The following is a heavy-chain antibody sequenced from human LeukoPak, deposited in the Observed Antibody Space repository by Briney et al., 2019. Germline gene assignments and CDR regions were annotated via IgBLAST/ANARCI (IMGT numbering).Heavy chain of an antibody. J-gene: IGHJ4*02. CDR3: ARDGVRLPLDY. Sequence: SQTLSLTRTVSGGSISSGDYYWSWIRQPPGKGLEWIGYIYYSGSTYYNPSLKSRVTISVDTSKNQFSLKLSSVTAADTAVYYCARDGVRLPLDYWGQGTLVTVSS. CDR1: GGSISSGDYY. CDR2: IYYSGST. D-gene: IGHD2-15*01. V-gene: IGHV4-30-4*01.